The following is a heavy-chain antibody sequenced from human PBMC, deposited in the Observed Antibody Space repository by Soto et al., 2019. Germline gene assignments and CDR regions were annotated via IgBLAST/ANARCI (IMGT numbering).Heavy chain of an antibody. J-gene: IGHJ5*02. V-gene: IGHV4-4*07. Sequence: PSETLSLTCTVSGGSIRSYYWSWIRQPAGKGLEWIGRIYTSGSTNYNPSLKSRVTMSVDTSKNQFSLKLSSVTAADTAVYYCARDVVAGYRDHSNWFDPWGQGTMVTVSS. D-gene: IGHD5-12*01. CDR1: GGSIRSYY. CDR2: IYTSGST. CDR3: ARDVVAGYRDHSNWFDP.